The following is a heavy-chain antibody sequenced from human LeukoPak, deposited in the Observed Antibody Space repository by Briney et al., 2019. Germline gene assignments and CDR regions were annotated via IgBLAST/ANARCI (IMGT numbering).Heavy chain of an antibody. CDR1: GFTFSSYA. CDR2: ISGSGGST. V-gene: IGHV3-23*01. Sequence: HPGGSLRLSCAASGFTFSSYAMSWVRQAPGKGLEWVSGISGSGGSTYYADSVKGRFTISRDNSKNTLYLHMNSLRAEDTAVYYCAKGHRYSGSYHFDYWGQGTLVTVSS. J-gene: IGHJ4*02. D-gene: IGHD1-26*01. CDR3: AKGHRYSGSYHFDY.